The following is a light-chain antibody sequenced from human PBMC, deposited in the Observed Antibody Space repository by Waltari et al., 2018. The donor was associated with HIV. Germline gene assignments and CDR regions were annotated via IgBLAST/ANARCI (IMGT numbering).Light chain of an antibody. Sequence: QSALTKPPSASGSLGQSVTISCTGSSSDIGAYDSVSWFQQPPRSAPKLLLYEVTRLPSTVSDRFSGSRSGSTAFLTVAGLQPDDEATYFCSSYGDSLRVLFGGGTNVTVL. J-gene: IGLJ3*02. CDR2: EVT. V-gene: IGLV2-8*01. CDR3: SSYGDSLRVL. CDR1: SSDIGAYDS.